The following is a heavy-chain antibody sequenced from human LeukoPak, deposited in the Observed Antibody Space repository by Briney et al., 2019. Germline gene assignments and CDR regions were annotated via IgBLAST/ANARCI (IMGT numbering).Heavy chain of an antibody. CDR2: IYPGDSDT. CDR1: GYSFTSYW. D-gene: IGHD2-2*01. J-gene: IGHJ4*02. Sequence: GESLKISRKGSGYSFTSYWIGWVRQMPGKGLEWMGIIYPGDSDTRYSPSFQGQVTISADKSISTAYLQWSSLKASDTAMYYCARLVKGDPPIVVGNYWGQGTLVTVSS. V-gene: IGHV5-51*01. CDR3: ARLVKGDPPIVVGNY.